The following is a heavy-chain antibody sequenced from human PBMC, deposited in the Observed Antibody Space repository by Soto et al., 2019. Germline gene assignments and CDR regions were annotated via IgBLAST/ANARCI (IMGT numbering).Heavy chain of an antibody. CDR3: ARDHDEDFGYDLDYFDY. CDR2: ISIGGRSI. J-gene: IGHJ4*02. CDR1: GFTFRNYN. Sequence: GGSLRLSCAAAGFTFRNYNMNWVRQVPGKGLEWVAHISIGGRSINYADSVKGRFTISRDNAKNSLYLQMDSLRGEDTAFYFYARDHDEDFGYDLDYFDYWGQGTLVTVSS. V-gene: IGHV3-48*04. D-gene: IGHD5-12*01.